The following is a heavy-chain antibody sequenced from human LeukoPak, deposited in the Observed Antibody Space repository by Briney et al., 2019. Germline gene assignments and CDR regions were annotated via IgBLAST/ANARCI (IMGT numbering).Heavy chain of an antibody. D-gene: IGHD6-19*01. CDR1: GFTFTSSA. J-gene: IGHJ4*02. CDR3: AREGDLSSGPGSSFDY. Sequence: GASVKVSCKASGFTFTSSAMQWVRQARGQRLEWIGWIVVGSGNTNYAQKFQERVTITRDMSTSTAYMELSSLRSEDTAVYYCAREGDLSSGPGSSFDYWGQGTLVTVSS. CDR2: IVVGSGNT. V-gene: IGHV1-58*02.